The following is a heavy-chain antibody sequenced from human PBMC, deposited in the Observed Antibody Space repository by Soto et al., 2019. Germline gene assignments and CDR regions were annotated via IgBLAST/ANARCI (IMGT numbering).Heavy chain of an antibody. CDR3: ARETNYDFWSGDYTWFDP. J-gene: IGHJ5*02. CDR1: GYTFTSYA. Sequence: QVQLVQSGAEVKKPGASVKVSCKASGYTFTSYAMHWVRQAPGQRLEWMGWINAGNGNTKYSQKFQGRVTITRDTSASTAYMELSSLRSEDTAVYYCARETNYDFWSGDYTWFDPWGQGTLVTGSS. V-gene: IGHV1-3*01. D-gene: IGHD3-3*01. CDR2: INAGNGNT.